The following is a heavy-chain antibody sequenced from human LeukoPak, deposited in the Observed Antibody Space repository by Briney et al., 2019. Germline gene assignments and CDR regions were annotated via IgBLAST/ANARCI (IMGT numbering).Heavy chain of an antibody. V-gene: IGHV3-66*01. CDR1: GGSFSGYY. D-gene: IGHD3-22*01. CDR2: IHSGGST. CDR3: AAKWLLRRY. Sequence: ETLSLTCAVYGGSFSGYYWSWIRQPPGKGLECVSLIHSGGSTDYADSVKGRFTISRDNSKNTLYLQMNSLRAEDTAVYFCAAKWLLRRYWGQGTLVTVSS. J-gene: IGHJ4*02.